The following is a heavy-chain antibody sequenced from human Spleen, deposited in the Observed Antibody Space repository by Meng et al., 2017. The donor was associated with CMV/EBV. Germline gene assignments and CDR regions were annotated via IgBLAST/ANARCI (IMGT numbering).Heavy chain of an antibody. CDR3: AREGYYDFNNWFDP. Sequence: SGPTLVKPTETLTLTCTVSGFSLSNARMGVSWIRQPPGKGLEWIGYIYYSGSTNYNPSLKSRVTISVDTSKNQFSLKLSSVTAADTAVYYCAREGYYDFNNWFDPWGQGTLVTVSS. CDR1: GFSLSNARMG. V-gene: IGHV4-61*01. J-gene: IGHJ5*02. CDR2: IYYSGST. D-gene: IGHD3-3*01.